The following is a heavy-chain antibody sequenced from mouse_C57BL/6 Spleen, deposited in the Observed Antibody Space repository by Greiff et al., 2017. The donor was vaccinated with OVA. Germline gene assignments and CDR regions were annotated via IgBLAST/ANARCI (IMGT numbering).Heavy chain of an antibody. D-gene: IGHD2-5*01. Sequence: EVKLQESGPELVKPGASVKMSCKASGYTFTDYNMHWVKQSHGKSLEWIGYINPNNGGTSYNQKFKGKATLTVNKSSSTAYMELRSLTSEDSAVYYCARDSNYFDYWGQGTTLTVSS. CDR3: ARDSNYFDY. J-gene: IGHJ2*01. V-gene: IGHV1-22*01. CDR2: INPNNGGT. CDR1: GYTFTDYN.